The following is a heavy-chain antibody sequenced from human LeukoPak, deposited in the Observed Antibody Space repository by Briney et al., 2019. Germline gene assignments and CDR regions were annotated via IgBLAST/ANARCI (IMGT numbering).Heavy chain of an antibody. CDR1: GFAFSSYG. D-gene: IGHD5-24*01. J-gene: IGHJ4*02. Sequence: PGGSLRLSCAASGFAFSSYGMSWVRQAPGKGLQWVSSISGAGGGTYYADSVKGRFTISRDNSWNTLYLQMNSLRAEDTAVYYCVKAEGDGYNSNFDYWGQGTLVTVSS. CDR3: VKAEGDGYNSNFDY. V-gene: IGHV3-23*01. CDR2: ISGAGGGT.